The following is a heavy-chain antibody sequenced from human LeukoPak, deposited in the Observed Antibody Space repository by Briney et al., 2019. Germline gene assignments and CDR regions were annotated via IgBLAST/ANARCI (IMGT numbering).Heavy chain of an antibody. J-gene: IGHJ4*02. D-gene: IGHD3-22*01. CDR2: INHSGST. CDR1: GFTFSSYS. V-gene: IGHV4-34*01. Sequence: GSLRLSCAASGFTFSSYSMNWIRQPPGKGLEWIGEINHSGSTNYNPSLKSRVTISVDTSKNQFSLKLSSVTAADTAVYYCARGGVEYYDSSGCPDYWGQGTLVTVSS. CDR3: ARGGVEYYDSSGCPDY.